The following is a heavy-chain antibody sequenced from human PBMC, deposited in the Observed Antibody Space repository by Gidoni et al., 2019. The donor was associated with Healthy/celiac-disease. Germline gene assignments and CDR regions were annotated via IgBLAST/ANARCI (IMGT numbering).Heavy chain of an antibody. Sequence: EVQLLESGGGLVQPGGSLRLSCAASGFTFSSYAMSWVRQAPGKGLEWVSAISGSGGITYYADSVKGRFTISRDNSKNTLYLQMNSLRAEDTAVYYCAKGVVAAIGDYYYYGMDVWGQGTTVTVSS. V-gene: IGHV3-23*01. CDR3: AKGVVAAIGDYYYYGMDV. D-gene: IGHD2-15*01. CDR1: GFTFSSYA. J-gene: IGHJ6*02. CDR2: ISGSGGIT.